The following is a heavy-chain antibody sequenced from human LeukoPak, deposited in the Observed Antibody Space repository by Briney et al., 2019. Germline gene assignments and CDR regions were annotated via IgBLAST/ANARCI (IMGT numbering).Heavy chain of an antibody. Sequence: SVKVSCKASGGTFSSYTISWVRQAPGQGLEWMGRIIPILGIANYAQKFQGRVTITADKSTSTAYMELSSLRSEDTAVYYCAREYNSSSWECWGQGTLVTVSS. CDR1: GGTFSSYT. D-gene: IGHD6-6*01. CDR3: AREYNSSSWEC. V-gene: IGHV1-69*04. J-gene: IGHJ4*02. CDR2: IIPILGIA.